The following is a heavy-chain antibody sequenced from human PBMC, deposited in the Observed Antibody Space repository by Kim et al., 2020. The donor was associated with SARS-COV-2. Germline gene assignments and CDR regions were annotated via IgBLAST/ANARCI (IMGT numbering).Heavy chain of an antibody. CDR2: IYYSGST. CDR3: ARDSRLVRGVVDY. V-gene: IGHV4-61*01. J-gene: IGHJ4*02. CDR1: GGSVSSGSYY. Sequence: SETLSLTCTVSGGSVSSGSYYWSWIRQPPGKGLEWIGYIYYSGSTNYNPSLKSRVTISVDTSKNQFSLKLSSVTAADTAVYYCARDSRLVRGVVDYWGQGTLVTVSS. D-gene: IGHD3-10*01.